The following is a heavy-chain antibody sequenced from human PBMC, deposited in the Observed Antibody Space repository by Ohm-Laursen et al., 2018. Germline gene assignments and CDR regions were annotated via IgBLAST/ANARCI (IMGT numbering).Heavy chain of an antibody. CDR2: ISYDGRQT. CDR1: GFTFSSYG. CDR3: AKDRGSDWYFDV. D-gene: IGHD3-10*01. Sequence: SLRLSCAAPGFTFSSYGGHWVRQAPGKGLEWVAVISYDGRQTYYADSVKGRFTISRDNPKSTLYLQMNSLRTEDTAVYYCAKDRGSDWYFDVWGRGTLVTVSS. J-gene: IGHJ2*01. V-gene: IGHV3-30*18.